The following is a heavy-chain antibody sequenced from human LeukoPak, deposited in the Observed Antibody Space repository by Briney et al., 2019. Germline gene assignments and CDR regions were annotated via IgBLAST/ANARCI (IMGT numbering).Heavy chain of an antibody. V-gene: IGHV4-59*01. CDR3: ASSWGSSGTSWFDP. J-gene: IGHJ5*02. CDR2: IYYSGST. D-gene: IGHD3-22*01. CDR1: GGSFSSYY. Sequence: PSETLSLTCAVYGGSFSSYYWSWIRQPPGKGLEWIGYIYYSGSTNYNPSLKSRVTISVDTSKNQFSLKLSSVTAADTAVYYCASSWGSSGTSWFDPWGQGTLVTVSS.